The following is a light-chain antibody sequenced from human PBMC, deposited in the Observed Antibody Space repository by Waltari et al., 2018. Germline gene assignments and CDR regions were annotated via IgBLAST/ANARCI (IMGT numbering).Light chain of an antibody. CDR3: GTWDSSLRAVV. J-gene: IGLJ2*01. CDR1: IPKLGKNY. Sequence: QSILTQPPSVSAAPGQKVTISCSGSIPKLGKNYVSWYQLLPETAPKLLIYENTERPSGIPDRFSGSKSGTSATLGITGLQTGDEADYFCGTWDSSLRAVVFGGGTKLTVL. V-gene: IGLV1-51*02. CDR2: ENT.